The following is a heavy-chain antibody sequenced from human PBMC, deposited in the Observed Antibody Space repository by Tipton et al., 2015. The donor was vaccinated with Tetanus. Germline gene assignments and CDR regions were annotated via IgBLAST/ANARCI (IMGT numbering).Heavy chain of an antibody. D-gene: IGHD3-22*01. CDR2: IYPGDSDT. Sequence: QLVQSGAEVKKPGESLKISCKGSGYSFTSYWIGWVRQMPGKGLAWMGIIYPGDSDTRNSPSFQGQVTISADKSISTAYLQWSSLKASDTAMYYCARRVPGDYYDSSGWDAFDIWGQGTMVTVSS. V-gene: IGHV5-51*01. CDR1: GYSFTSYW. J-gene: IGHJ3*02. CDR3: ARRVPGDYYDSSGWDAFDI.